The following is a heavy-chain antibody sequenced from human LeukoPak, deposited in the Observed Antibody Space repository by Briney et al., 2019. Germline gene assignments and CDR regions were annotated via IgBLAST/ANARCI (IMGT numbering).Heavy chain of an antibody. CDR3: ARSIAARPKSALDY. J-gene: IGHJ4*02. CDR2: INPNSGGT. Sequence: ASVKVSCTASGYTFTGYYMHWVRQAPGQGLEWMGWINPNSGGTNYAQKFQGRVTMTRDTSISTAYMELSRLRSDDTAVYYCARSIAARPKSALDYWGQGTLVTVSS. V-gene: IGHV1-2*02. CDR1: GYTFTGYY. D-gene: IGHD6-6*01.